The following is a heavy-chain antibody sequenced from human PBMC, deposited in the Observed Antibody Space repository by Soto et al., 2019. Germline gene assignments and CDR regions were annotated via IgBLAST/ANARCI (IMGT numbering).Heavy chain of an antibody. D-gene: IGHD3-10*01. J-gene: IGHJ6*02. CDR1: CYSVPSGCYY. CDR3: ARAYYSGLGRGRSIDV. CDR2: IYDSGNT. Sequence: SETLSRTSTLSCYSVPSGCYYWSWIRQPPGKGLEWIGYIYDSGNTNCNPSLKSRVTVTVDTSKNQFSLKLSSVTAADTAVYYCARAYYSGLGRGRSIDVWGQGTTVT. V-gene: IGHV4-61*01.